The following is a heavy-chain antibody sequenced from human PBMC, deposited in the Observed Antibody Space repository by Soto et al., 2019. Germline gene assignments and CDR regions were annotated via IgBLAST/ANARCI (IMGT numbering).Heavy chain of an antibody. D-gene: IGHD6-19*01. CDR3: ASRAGPYYYYGMDV. J-gene: IGHJ6*02. V-gene: IGHV3-48*02. CDR2: ISSSSSTI. Sequence: EGSLILSCAASGFTFSSYIMNWVRQAPGKGLEWVSYISSSSSTIYYADSVKGRFTISRDNAKNSLYLQMNSLRDEDTAVYYCASRAGPYYYYGMDVWGQGTTVTVSS. CDR1: GFTFSSYI.